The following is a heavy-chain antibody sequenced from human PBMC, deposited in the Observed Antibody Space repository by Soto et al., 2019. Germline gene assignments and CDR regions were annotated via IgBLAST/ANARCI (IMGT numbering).Heavy chain of an antibody. CDR3: AKDDKLWLRRSHLAFDY. V-gene: IGHV3-30*18. D-gene: IGHD5-18*01. CDR2: ISYDGSNK. CDR1: GFTFSSYG. Sequence: GGSLRLSCAASGFTFSSYGMHWVRQAPGKGLEWVAVISYDGSNKYYADSVKGRFTISRDNSKNTLYLQMNSLRAEDTAVYYCAKDDKLWLRRSHLAFDYWGQGTLVTVSS. J-gene: IGHJ4*02.